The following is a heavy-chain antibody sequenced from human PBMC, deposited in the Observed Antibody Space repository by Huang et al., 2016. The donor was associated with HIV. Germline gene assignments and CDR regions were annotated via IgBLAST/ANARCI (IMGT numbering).Heavy chain of an antibody. D-gene: IGHD3-3*01. J-gene: IGHJ6*02. CDR2: IKPGGST. CDR1: CASFNTSY. CDR3: ARMPTPSYYDTWSLSPVEEDFFYYNLDV. V-gene: IGHV4-34*02. Sequence: QVRLEQWGQGLLKPSETLSLTCAVYCASFNTSYWRWGRQSPAKGLEWIGEIKPGGSTTYNPARKRRVTRTVDTSKNQFYLKFRAMTAADAAIYYCARMPTPSYYDTWSLSPVEEDFFYYNLDVWGQGTPVSVSS.